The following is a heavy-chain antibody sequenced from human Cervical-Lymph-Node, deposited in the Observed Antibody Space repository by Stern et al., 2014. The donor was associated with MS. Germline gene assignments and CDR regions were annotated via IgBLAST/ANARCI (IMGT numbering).Heavy chain of an antibody. D-gene: IGHD6-19*01. J-gene: IGHJ6*02. V-gene: IGHV1-46*01. CDR2: INPSGGST. CDR3: AREVAGHRLGMMDV. CDR1: GYTFTSYY. Sequence: VQLVESGAEVKKPGASVKVPCKASGYTFTSYYIPWVRQAPGQGLEWMGIINPSGGSTSYAQKFQGRVTMTRDTSTSTVYMELSSLRSEDTAVYYCAREVAGHRLGMMDVWGQGTTVTVSS.